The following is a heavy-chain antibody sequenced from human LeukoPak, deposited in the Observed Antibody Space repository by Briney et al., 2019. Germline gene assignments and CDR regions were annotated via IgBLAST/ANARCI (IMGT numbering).Heavy chain of an antibody. Sequence: GGSLRLSCAASGFTFSTYAMSWVRQAPGKGLEWVSIISGSGGSTYYADSVKGRFTISRDNSKNTLFLQMNSLRAEDTAVYYCAKRRAAGGPYYFDYWGQGTLVTVSS. CDR3: AKRRAAGGPYYFDY. V-gene: IGHV3-23*01. J-gene: IGHJ4*02. CDR1: GFTFSTYA. D-gene: IGHD6-13*01. CDR2: ISGSGGST.